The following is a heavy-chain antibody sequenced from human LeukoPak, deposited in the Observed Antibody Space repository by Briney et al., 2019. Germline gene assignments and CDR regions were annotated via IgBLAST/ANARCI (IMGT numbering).Heavy chain of an antibody. D-gene: IGHD7-27*01. J-gene: IGHJ3*02. CDR3: ARGPPQLGMHDPFDI. V-gene: IGHV1-2*02. CDR2: INPDSGRA. CDR1: GDTFTGHC. Sequence: ASVKVSCKTPGDTFTGHCVHWVRQAPGQGLEWMGWINPDSGRADSAQKFQGTVAMTRDTSLTTVYLELSRLRRDDTAVYFCARGPPQLGMHDPFDIWGQGTTVTIS.